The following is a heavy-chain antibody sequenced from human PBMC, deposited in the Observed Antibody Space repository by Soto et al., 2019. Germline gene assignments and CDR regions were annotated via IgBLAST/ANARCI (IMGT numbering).Heavy chain of an antibody. V-gene: IGHV3-9*01. CDR1: GFTFDDYA. D-gene: IGHD5-12*01. CDR3: AKDSGYDYYYYMDV. CDR2: ISWNSGSI. J-gene: IGHJ6*03. Sequence: GGSLRLSCAASGFTFDDYAMHWVRQAPGKGLEWVSGISWNSGSIGYADSAKGRFTISRDNAKNSLYLQMNSLRAEDTALYYCAKDSGYDYYYYMDVWGKGTTVTVSS.